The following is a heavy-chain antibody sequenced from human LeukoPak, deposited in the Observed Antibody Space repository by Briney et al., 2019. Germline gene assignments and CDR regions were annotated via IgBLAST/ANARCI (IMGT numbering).Heavy chain of an antibody. D-gene: IGHD5-12*01. J-gene: IGHJ6*03. V-gene: IGHV3-48*01. CDR3: ARDSSGYDVRYYYYYMDV. CDR1: GFTFSSNS. CDR2: ISGSRSTI. Sequence: PGGSLRLSCAASGFTFSSNSMNWDRQPPGKGLEWVSYISGSRSTIYYADSVKGRFTISRDNAKNSLYLQMNSLRAEDTAVYYCARDSSGYDVRYYYYYMDVWGKGTTVTVSS.